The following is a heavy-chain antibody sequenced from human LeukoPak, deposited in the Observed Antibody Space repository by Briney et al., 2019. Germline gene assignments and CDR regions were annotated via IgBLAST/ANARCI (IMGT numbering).Heavy chain of an antibody. CDR2: ISYDGSNK. V-gene: IGHV3-30-3*01. CDR1: GFTFSSFA. J-gene: IGHJ5*02. Sequence: PGGSLRLSCAASGFTFSSFAMHWVRQAPGKGLEWVAVISYDGSNKNYADSVKGRSTISRDNSKNTLYLQMNSLRAEDTAVYYCARGRNWFDPWGQGTLVTVSS. D-gene: IGHD2/OR15-2a*01. CDR3: ARGRNWFDP.